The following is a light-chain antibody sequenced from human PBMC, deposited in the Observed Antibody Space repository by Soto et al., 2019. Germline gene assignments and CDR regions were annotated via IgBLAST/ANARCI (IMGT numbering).Light chain of an antibody. V-gene: IGKV3D-20*02. CDR1: QSISSSY. J-gene: IGKJ3*01. CDR3: QHRGDWPLFT. Sequence: EIVLTQSPGTLSLSPGKRATLSCRASQSISSSYLAWYQQRPGQAPRLLIYDASDRATGIPARFSGSGSGTDFTLTISSLEPEDFAVYYCQHRGDWPLFTFGPGTKVDIK. CDR2: DAS.